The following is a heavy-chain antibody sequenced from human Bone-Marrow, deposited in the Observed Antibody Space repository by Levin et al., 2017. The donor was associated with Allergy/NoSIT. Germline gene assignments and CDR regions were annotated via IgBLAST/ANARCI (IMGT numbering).Heavy chain of an antibody. CDR2: IYSDGST. Sequence: HTGGSLRLSCAASGFTVSNNYMTWVRQAPGKGLEWVSMIYSDGSTYYADSVKGRFAISRDHSKNTLYLQMNSPRAEDTAFYYCAKESSGNVWGQGIMVTVSS. D-gene: IGHD1-14*01. V-gene: IGHV3-66*01. CDR1: GFTVSNNY. CDR3: AKESSGNV. J-gene: IGHJ3*01.